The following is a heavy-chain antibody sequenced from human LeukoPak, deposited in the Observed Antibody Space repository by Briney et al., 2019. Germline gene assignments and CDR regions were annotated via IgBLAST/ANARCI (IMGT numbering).Heavy chain of an antibody. CDR2: ISSSSSYI. J-gene: IGHJ4*02. CDR3: AREIFGVVISYRNTSY. CDR1: GFTFSSYS. D-gene: IGHD3-3*01. Sequence: GGSLRLSCAASGFTFSSYSMNWVRQAPGKGLEWVSSISSSSSYIYYADSVKGRFTISGDNAKNSLYLQMNSLRAEDTAVYYCAREIFGVVISYRNTSYWGQGTLVTVSS. V-gene: IGHV3-21*01.